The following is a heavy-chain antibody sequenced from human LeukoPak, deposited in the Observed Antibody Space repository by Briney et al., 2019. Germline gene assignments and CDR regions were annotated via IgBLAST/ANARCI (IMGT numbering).Heavy chain of an antibody. J-gene: IGHJ6*03. CDR2: IYPGDSDT. Sequence: GESLKISCKGSGYSFTSYWIGWVRQMPGKGLEWMGIIYPGDSDTRYSPSFQGQVTISADKSIGTAYLQWSSLKASDTAMYYCARQSMHYDFWSGSPIYYYMDVWGKGTTVTVSS. V-gene: IGHV5-51*01. CDR1: GYSFTSYW. CDR3: ARQSMHYDFWSGSPIYYYMDV. D-gene: IGHD3-3*01.